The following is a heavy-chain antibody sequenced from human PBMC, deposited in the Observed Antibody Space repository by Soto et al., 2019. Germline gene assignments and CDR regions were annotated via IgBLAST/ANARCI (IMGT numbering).Heavy chain of an antibody. CDR3: ARYQGVVPTHAFDL. Sequence: SETLSLTCGVSGGSISSINWWSWVRQTPGKGLEWIGDIYHNGRSNYNPSLKSRVTLSIDKSKNQFFLNLTTVTAADTAVYYCARYQGVVPTHAFDLWGQGTLVTVSS. CDR1: GGSISSINW. CDR2: IYHNGRS. D-gene: IGHD2-15*01. J-gene: IGHJ5*02. V-gene: IGHV4-4*02.